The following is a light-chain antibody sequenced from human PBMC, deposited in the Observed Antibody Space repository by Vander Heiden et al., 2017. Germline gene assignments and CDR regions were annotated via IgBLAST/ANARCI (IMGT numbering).Light chain of an antibody. Sequence: DIQMTQSPSTLSASVGDRVTITCRASQSISSWLAWYQQKRGKAPKLLIYKASSLESGVPSRFSGSGSGTEFTLTISSLQPDDFATYYCQQDNSYPITFGQGTRLEIK. CDR1: QSISSW. J-gene: IGKJ5*01. V-gene: IGKV1-5*03. CDR3: QQDNSYPIT. CDR2: KAS.